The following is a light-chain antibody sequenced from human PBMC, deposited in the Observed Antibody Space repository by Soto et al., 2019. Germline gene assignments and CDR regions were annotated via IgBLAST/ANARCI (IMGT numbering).Light chain of an antibody. CDR1: QDISSH. J-gene: IGKJ4*01. CDR3: QQVKTYPLT. V-gene: IGKV1-9*01. CDR2: AAS. Sequence: DIQLTQSPSFLSASVGDRVTITCRASQDISSHLAWYQQKPGKAPKLLIYAASTLQSGVPSGFGGSGSGTEFTLTITSLQPEDFATYYCQQVKTYPLTCGGGPRWRS.